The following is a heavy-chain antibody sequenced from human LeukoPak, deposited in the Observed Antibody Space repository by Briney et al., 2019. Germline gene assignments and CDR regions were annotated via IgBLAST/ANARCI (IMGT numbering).Heavy chain of an antibody. CDR3: ARGKGRFDY. CDR2: ISGSGGST. V-gene: IGHV3-23*01. Sequence: GGSLRLSCAASGFTFSSYAMSWVRQAPGKGLEWVSAISGSGGSTYYADSVKGRFTISRDNAKNSLYLQMNSLGAEDTAVYYCARGKGRFDYWGQGTLVTVSS. J-gene: IGHJ4*02. CDR1: GFTFSSYA.